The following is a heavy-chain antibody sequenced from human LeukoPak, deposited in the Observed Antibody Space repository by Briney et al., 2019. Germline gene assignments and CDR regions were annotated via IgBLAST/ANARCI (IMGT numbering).Heavy chain of an antibody. V-gene: IGHV1-3*01. J-gene: IGHJ4*02. CDR3: ARYYYDSSGYSYYFDY. Sequence: GASVKVSCKASGYTFTSYAMHWVRQAPGQRLEWMGWINAGNGNTKYSQKFQGRVTITRDTSASTAYMELSSLRSEDTAVYYCARYYYDSSGYSYYFDYWGQGTLVTVSS. CDR2: INAGNGNT. D-gene: IGHD3-22*01. CDR1: GYTFTSYA.